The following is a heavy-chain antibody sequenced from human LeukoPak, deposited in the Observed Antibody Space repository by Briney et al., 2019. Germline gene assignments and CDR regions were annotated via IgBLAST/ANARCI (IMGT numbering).Heavy chain of an antibody. CDR2: IYYSGST. CDR1: GGSISSYY. D-gene: IGHD1-1*01. CDR3: ARQVELDY. Sequence: SETLFLTCTVFGGSISSYYWSWIRQPPGKGLEWIGYIYYSGSTNYNPSLKSRVTISVDTSKNQFSLKLSSVTAADTAVYYCARQVELDYWGQGTLVTVSS. J-gene: IGHJ4*02. V-gene: IGHV4-59*01.